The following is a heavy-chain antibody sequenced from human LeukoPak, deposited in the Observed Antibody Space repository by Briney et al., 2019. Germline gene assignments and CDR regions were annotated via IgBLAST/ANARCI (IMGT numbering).Heavy chain of an antibody. Sequence: GGSLRLSCAASGFTFSSYGMHWVRQAPGKGLEWVSAISGSGGSTYYADSVKGRFTISRDNSKNTLYLQMNSLRAEDTAVYYCAKDRFGVARPYFDYWGQGTLVTVSS. J-gene: IGHJ4*02. CDR2: ISGSGGST. CDR1: GFTFSSYG. V-gene: IGHV3-23*01. CDR3: AKDRFGVARPYFDY. D-gene: IGHD3-3*01.